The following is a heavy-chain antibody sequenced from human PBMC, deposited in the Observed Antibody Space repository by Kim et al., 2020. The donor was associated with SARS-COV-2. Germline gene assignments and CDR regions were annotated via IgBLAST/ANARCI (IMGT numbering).Heavy chain of an antibody. V-gene: IGHV1-69*01. J-gene: IGHJ4*02. D-gene: IGHD3-10*01. CDR3: ARDRITMVRGVTATNLFDY. Sequence: GRVTITADESTSTAYMELSSLRSEDTAVYYCARDRITMVRGVTATNLFDYWGQGTLVTVSS.